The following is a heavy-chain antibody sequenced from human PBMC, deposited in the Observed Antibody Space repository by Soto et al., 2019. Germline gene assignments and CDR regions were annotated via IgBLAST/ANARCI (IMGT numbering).Heavy chain of an antibody. V-gene: IGHV4-39*01. CDR3: AAKPYGSGRFDP. D-gene: IGHD3-10*01. J-gene: IGHJ5*02. CDR1: GGSTSSRNYY. Sequence: QLQLHESGPGLVNPSETLSLTCTVSGGSTSSRNYYWGWIRQPPGKGLEWIGTIYYSGSTSYNPSLKSPVTISVDTSKNQFSLRLSSVTAADTAVYYCAAKPYGSGRFDPWGQGTLVTVSS. CDR2: IYYSGST.